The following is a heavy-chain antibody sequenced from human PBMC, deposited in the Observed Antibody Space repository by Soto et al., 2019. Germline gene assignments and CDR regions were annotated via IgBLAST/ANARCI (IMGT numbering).Heavy chain of an antibody. CDR3: AKGSDSARPYYFDN. Sequence: EVHLLESGGDLRQPGGSLRLSCGASGFVFKDFPMSWVRQAPGRGLEWVSAMSGGGYTWHADSVKGRFTISRDNTKSNLYLQMNGLTSEDTAVYYCAKGSDSARPYYFDNWGQGTLVTVSS. CDR1: GFVFKDFP. D-gene: IGHD4-4*01. CDR2: MSGGGYT. J-gene: IGHJ4*02. V-gene: IGHV3-23*01.